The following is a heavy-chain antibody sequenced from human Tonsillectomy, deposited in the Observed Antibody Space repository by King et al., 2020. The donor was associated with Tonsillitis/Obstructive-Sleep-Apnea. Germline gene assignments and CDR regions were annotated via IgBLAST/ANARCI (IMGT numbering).Heavy chain of an antibody. CDR3: ARLSGYVADY. CDR2: IDPSEYYT. V-gene: IGHV5-10-1*01. D-gene: IGHD5-12*01. Sequence: QLVQSGAEVKKPGESLRISCKGSGYSFTSYCISWVRQMPGKGLESMGRIDPSEYYTNYSPSFQGHVTFSADKSLSTAYLQWSSLKASDTAMYYCARLSGYVADYWGQGTLVSVSS. J-gene: IGHJ4*02. CDR1: GYSFTSYC.